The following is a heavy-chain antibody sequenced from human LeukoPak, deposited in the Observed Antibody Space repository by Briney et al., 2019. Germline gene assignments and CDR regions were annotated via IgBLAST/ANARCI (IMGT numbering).Heavy chain of an antibody. CDR2: LYTSGNT. Sequence: SQTLSLTCTVSGGSISSGSYYWSWIRQPAGKRLEWIGRLYTSGNTNYNPSLKSRVTISLDTSKNQFSLRLSSVTAADTAVYYCARDGDFTNAFDIWGQGTMVTVSS. D-gene: IGHD3-3*01. CDR1: GGSISSGSYY. J-gene: IGHJ3*02. CDR3: ARDGDFTNAFDI. V-gene: IGHV4-61*02.